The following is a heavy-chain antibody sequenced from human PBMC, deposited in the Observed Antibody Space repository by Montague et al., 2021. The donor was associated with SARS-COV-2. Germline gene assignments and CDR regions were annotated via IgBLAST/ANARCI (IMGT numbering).Heavy chain of an antibody. CDR1: GFTFKNYA. D-gene: IGHD3-10*01. V-gene: IGHV3-23*01. J-gene: IGHJ4*02. Sequence: SLRLSCAASGFTFKNYAMGWVRQAPGKGLEWVSAVSDTGGGTYYADSVKGRFTISRDNGRNSVHLQMNSLRAEGTALYYCAKDDGSGNYYNGLYENWGQGTRVTVSS. CDR3: AKDDGSGNYYNGLYEN. CDR2: VSDTGGGT.